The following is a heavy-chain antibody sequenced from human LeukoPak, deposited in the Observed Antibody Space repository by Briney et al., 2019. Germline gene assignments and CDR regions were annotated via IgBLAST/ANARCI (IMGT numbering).Heavy chain of an antibody. CDR2: IWDDGSNK. V-gene: IGHV3-33*01. D-gene: IGHD3-22*01. J-gene: IGHJ5*01. Sequence: GGSLRLSCAASGFTFSSYGMLWVRQAPGKGLEWVAVIWDDGSNKYYADSVKGRLTISRDNFKNTLYLQMNSLRVEDTAVHYCMRGITTPDSWGQGTLVTVSS. CDR1: GFTFSSYG. CDR3: MRGITTPDS.